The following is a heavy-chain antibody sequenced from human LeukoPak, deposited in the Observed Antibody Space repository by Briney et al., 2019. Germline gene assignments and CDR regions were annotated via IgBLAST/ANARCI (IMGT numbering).Heavy chain of an antibody. CDR3: ARADLINDAFDI. CDR1: GFTFSSYS. CDR2: ISSSGSYI. V-gene: IGHV3-21*01. J-gene: IGHJ3*02. Sequence: GGSLRLSCAASGFTFSSYSMNWVRQAPGKGLGWVSSISSSGSYIFYADSVKGRFTISGDNAKNSLSLQMNSLRAEDTTVYFCARADLINDAFDIWGQGTMVTVSS. D-gene: IGHD3-16*01.